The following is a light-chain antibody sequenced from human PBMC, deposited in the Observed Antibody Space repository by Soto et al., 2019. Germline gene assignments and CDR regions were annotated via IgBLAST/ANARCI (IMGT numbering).Light chain of an antibody. CDR3: CSYAGTTTWV. CDR1: SSDIGASNYKF. CDR2: EVT. Sequence: QSALTQPASVSGSPGQSITISCTGTSSDIGASNYKFVSWYQQRPGKAPKLMIFEVTKRPSGVSSRFSASKSGNTASLTISGVQAEDEADYYCCSYAGTTTWVFGGGTKLTVL. V-gene: IGLV2-23*02. J-gene: IGLJ2*01.